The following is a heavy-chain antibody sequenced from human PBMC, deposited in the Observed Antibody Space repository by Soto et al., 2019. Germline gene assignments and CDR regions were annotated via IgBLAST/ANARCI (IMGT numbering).Heavy chain of an antibody. CDR2: IIPILGIA. Sequence: QVKLVQSGAEVKKPGSSVKVSCKASGGTFSSYTISWVRQAPGQGLEWMGRIIPILGIANYAQKFHGRVTITADKSTSTAYMELSSLRSEDTAVYYCARDLGAACDYWGQGTMVTVSS. J-gene: IGHJ4*02. CDR1: GGTFSSYT. V-gene: IGHV1-69*08. CDR3: ARDLGAACDY. D-gene: IGHD1-26*01.